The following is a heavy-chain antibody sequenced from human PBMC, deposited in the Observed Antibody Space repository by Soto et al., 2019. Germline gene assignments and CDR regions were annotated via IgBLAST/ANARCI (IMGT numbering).Heavy chain of an antibody. CDR2: ISYDGSNK. V-gene: IGHV3-30-3*01. J-gene: IGHJ6*02. D-gene: IGHD3-22*01. CDR3: ASLSDYYDSSGYYLRYYYGMDV. Sequence: PGGSLRLSCAASGFTFSSYAMHWVRQAPGKGLEWVAVISYDGSNKYYADSVKGRFTISRDNSKNTLYLQMNSLRAEDTAVYYCASLSDYYDSSGYYLRYYYGMDVWGQGTTVTLSS. CDR1: GFTFSSYA.